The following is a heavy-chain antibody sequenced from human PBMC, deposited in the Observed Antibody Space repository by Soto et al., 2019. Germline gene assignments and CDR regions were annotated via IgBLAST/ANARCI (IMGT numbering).Heavy chain of an antibody. CDR3: ARDPDYGGNSDYYYYGMDV. Sequence: KPVGSLRLSCAASGFTFSSYSMNWVRQAPGKGLEWVSSISSSSSYIYYADSVKGRFTISRDNAKNSLYLQMNSLRAEDTAVYYCARDPDYGGNSDYYYYGMDVWGQGTTVTVSS. J-gene: IGHJ6*02. D-gene: IGHD4-17*01. CDR1: GFTFSSYS. CDR2: ISSSSSYI. V-gene: IGHV3-21*01.